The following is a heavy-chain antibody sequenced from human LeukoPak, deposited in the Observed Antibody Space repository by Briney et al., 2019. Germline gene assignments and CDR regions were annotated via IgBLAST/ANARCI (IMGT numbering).Heavy chain of an antibody. Sequence: SETLSLTCTVSGASITTYYWSWIRQPPGRRLEWIAYMYYSGSHNYNPSLKSRVTMSVDTSENQFSLKLSSVTAADTAVYYCARVDCGYCSGGSCYANRFDPWGQGTLVTVSS. V-gene: IGHV4-59*01. CDR1: GASITTYY. CDR3: ARVDCGYCSGGSCYANRFDP. J-gene: IGHJ5*02. D-gene: IGHD2-15*01. CDR2: MYYSGSH.